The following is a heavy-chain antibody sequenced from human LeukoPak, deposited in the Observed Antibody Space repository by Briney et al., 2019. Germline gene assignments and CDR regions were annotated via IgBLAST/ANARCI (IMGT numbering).Heavy chain of an antibody. CDR1: GGSISSSSYY. Sequence: PSQTLSPTCTVSGGSISSSSYYWGWIRQPPGKGLAWIGNIFYSGSTYYNPSLKSRVTISVDTSRSQFSLKLNSVTAADTAVYYCARLWFGAYYFDYWGQGTLVTVSS. V-gene: IGHV4-39*01. J-gene: IGHJ4*02. D-gene: IGHD3-10*01. CDR3: ARLWFGAYYFDY. CDR2: IFYSGST.